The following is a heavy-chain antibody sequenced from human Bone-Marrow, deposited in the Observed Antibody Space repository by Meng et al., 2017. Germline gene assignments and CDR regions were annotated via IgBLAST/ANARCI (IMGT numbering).Heavy chain of an antibody. V-gene: IGHV3-21*01. D-gene: IGHD3-10*01. Sequence: SWAASGFTFNSYAMNWVRQAPGKGLEWVSSISSSSSYIYYADSVKGRFTISRDNAKNSLYLQMNSLRAEDTAVYYCARDRGGSGSEFYYYYGMDVWGQGTTVTVSS. CDR3: ARDRGGSGSEFYYYYGMDV. J-gene: IGHJ6*02. CDR1: GFTFNSYA. CDR2: ISSSSSYI.